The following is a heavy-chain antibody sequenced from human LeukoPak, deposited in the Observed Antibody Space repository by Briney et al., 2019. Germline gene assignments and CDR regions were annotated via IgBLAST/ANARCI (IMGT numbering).Heavy chain of an antibody. V-gene: IGHV4-38-2*02. Sequence: SETLSLTCTVSGYSISSGYYWGWIWQPPGKGLEWIGSIYHSGSTYYNPSLKSRVTISVDTSKNQFSLKLSSVTAADTAVYYCARDQDIVVVPAAPNIFDYWGQGTLVTVSS. CDR2: IYHSGST. CDR3: ARDQDIVVVPAAPNIFDY. J-gene: IGHJ4*02. CDR1: GYSISSGYY. D-gene: IGHD2-2*01.